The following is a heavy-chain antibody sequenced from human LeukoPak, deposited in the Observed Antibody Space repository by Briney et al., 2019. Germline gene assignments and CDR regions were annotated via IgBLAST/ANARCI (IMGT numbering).Heavy chain of an antibody. CDR1: GFTFSSYA. CDR2: ISGSGGST. D-gene: IGHD1-1*01. V-gene: IGHV3-23*01. CDR3: AKDLERSHYYYYYYMDV. J-gene: IGHJ6*03. Sequence: GGSLRLSCAVSGFTFSSYAMSWVRQAPGKGLEWVSAISGSGGSTYYADSVKGRFTISRDKSKNTLFLQMNSLRAEDTAVYYCAKDLERSHYYYYYYMDVWGKGTTVTVSS.